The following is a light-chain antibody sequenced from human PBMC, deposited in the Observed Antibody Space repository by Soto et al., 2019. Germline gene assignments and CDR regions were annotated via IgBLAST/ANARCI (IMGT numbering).Light chain of an antibody. V-gene: IGKV3-11*01. CDR1: QSVSSY. Sequence: EIVLTQSPATLSLSPGERATLSCRASQSVSSYLAWYQRKPGQAPRLLIYDASNRATGISARFSGSGSGTDFTLTISSLEPEDFAVYYCQQRSNWLFTFGPGTKVDIK. CDR3: QQRSNWLFT. J-gene: IGKJ3*01. CDR2: DAS.